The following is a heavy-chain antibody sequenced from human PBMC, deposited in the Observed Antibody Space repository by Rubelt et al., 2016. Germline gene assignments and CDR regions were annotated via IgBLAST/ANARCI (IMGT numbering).Heavy chain of an antibody. V-gene: IGHV1-69*01. CDR1: GGTFSSYA. CDR2: IIPVFGTA. J-gene: IGHJ4*02. D-gene: IGHD6-6*01. CDR3: ATTIAIRPYYFDY. Sequence: QVQLVQSGAEVKKPGSSVKVSCKASGGTFSSYAISWVRQAPGQGLEWMGGIIPVFGTANYAQKFQGRITRTADESTGTAYMELSSLRSEDTAVYYCATTIAIRPYYFDYWGQGTLVTVSS.